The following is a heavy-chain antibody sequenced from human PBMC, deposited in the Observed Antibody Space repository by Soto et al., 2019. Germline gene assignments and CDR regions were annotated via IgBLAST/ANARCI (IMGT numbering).Heavy chain of an antibody. D-gene: IGHD1-26*01. CDR2: INPNSGGT. Sequence: ASVKVSCKASGYTFTGYYMHWVRQAPGQGLEWMGWINPNSGGTNYAQKFQGWVTMTRDTSISTAYMELSRLRSDDTAVYYCARADGIVGATNAFDIWGQGTMGTVSS. J-gene: IGHJ3*02. V-gene: IGHV1-2*04. CDR1: GYTFTGYY. CDR3: ARADGIVGATNAFDI.